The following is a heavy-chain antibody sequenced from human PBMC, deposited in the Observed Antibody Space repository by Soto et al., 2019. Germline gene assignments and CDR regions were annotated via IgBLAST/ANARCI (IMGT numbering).Heavy chain of an antibody. V-gene: IGHV1-2*04. CDR1: GYTFTGYY. CDR3: ARDQSERWSGYYRTYYYGMDV. CDR2: INPNSGGT. D-gene: IGHD3-3*01. J-gene: IGHJ6*02. Sequence: ASVKVSCKASGYTFTGYYMHWVRQAPGQGLEWMGWINPNSGGTNYAQKFQGWVTMTRDTSISTAYMELSRLRSDDTAVYYCARDQSERWSGYYRTYYYGMDVWGQVNTVTVS.